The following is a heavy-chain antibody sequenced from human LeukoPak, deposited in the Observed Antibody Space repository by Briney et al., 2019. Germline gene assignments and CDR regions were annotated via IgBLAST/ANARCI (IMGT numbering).Heavy chain of an antibody. CDR2: IRYDGSNK. V-gene: IGHV3-30*02. D-gene: IGHD3-10*01. CDR1: GFTFSSYG. J-gene: IGHJ6*03. Sequence: PGGSLRLSCAASGFTFSSYGMHCVRQAPGKGLEWVAFIRYDGSNKYDADSVKGRFTISRDNSKNTLYLQMNSLRVEDTAVYYCAKDHYYGSGSYYNDNYMAVWGKGTTVTISS. CDR3: AKDHYYGSGSYYNDNYMAV.